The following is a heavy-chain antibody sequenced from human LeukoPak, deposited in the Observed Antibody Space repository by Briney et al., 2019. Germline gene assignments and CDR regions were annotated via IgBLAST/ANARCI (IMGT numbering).Heavy chain of an antibody. CDR3: ARGRGSYDILQQD. J-gene: IGHJ4*02. D-gene: IGHD3-9*01. V-gene: IGHV3-21*01. CDR2: ISSSSSYI. CDR1: GFTFSSYS. Sequence: GGSLRLSCAASGFTFSSYSMNWVRQAPGKGLEWVSSISSSSSYIYHADSVKGRFTISRDNAKNSLYLQMNSLRAEDTAVYYCARGRGSYDILQQDWGQGTLVTVSS.